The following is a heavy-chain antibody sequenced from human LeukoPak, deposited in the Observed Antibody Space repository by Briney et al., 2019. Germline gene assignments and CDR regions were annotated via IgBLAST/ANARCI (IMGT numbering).Heavy chain of an antibody. CDR3: ARPGGWGAFDI. CDR2: IKRDGSEK. CDR1: GLTFSSYA. D-gene: IGHD1-26*01. J-gene: IGHJ3*02. V-gene: IGHV3-7*05. Sequence: GGSLRLSCAASGLTFSSYAMTWVRQAPGKGLEWVARIKRDGSEKYYVDSVKGRFTISRDNAKNSVTLQMNSLRADDTAMYYCARPGGWGAFDIWGQGTLVTVSS.